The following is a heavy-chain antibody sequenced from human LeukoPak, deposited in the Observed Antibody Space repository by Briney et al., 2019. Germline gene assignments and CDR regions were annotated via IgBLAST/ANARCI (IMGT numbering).Heavy chain of an antibody. D-gene: IGHD6-13*01. J-gene: IGHJ4*02. CDR1: GFSFSSNA. CDR3: AKGFKYSSNLDY. Sequence: GGSLRLSCAASGFSFSSNAMSWVRQAPGKGLEWVSAISGSGDTTYYADSVKGRFTISRDNSKNTLYLQVNSLRAEDTALYYCAKGFKYSSNLDYWGQGTLVTVSS. CDR2: ISGSGDTT. V-gene: IGHV3-23*01.